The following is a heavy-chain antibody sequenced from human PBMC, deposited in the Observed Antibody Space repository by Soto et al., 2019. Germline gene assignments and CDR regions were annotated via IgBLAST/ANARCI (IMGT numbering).Heavy chain of an antibody. J-gene: IGHJ3*02. D-gene: IGHD3-22*01. CDR2: ISYDGSNK. CDR3: ARDPLGYYDSSGYYPPGDAFDI. Sequence: PGGSLRLSCAASGFTFSSYAMHWVRQAPGKGLEWVAVISYDGSNKYYADSVKGRFTISRDNSKNTLYLQMSSLRAEDTAVYYCARDPLGYYDSSGYYPPGDAFDIWGQGTMVTVSS. V-gene: IGHV3-30-3*01. CDR1: GFTFSSYA.